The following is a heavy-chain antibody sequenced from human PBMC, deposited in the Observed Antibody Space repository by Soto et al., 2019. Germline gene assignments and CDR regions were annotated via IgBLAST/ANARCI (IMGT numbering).Heavy chain of an antibody. Sequence: ASVKVSFKTTGYTFVDHFLHCARRAPGQGLEWMGLISLRPHSTSYAQKFQDRLSVTRDPSSTTIYIELSSLRSEDTAAYYNATESWPSGVNCTSYIDYWARQAPVIFSS. CDR2: ISLRPHST. V-gene: IGHV1-46*01. D-gene: IGHD2-15*01. J-gene: IGHJ4*01. CDR3: ATESWPSGVNCTSYIDY. CDR1: GYTFVDHF.